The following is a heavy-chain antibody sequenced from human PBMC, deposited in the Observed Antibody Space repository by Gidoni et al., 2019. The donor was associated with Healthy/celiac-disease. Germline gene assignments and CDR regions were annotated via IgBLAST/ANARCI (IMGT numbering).Heavy chain of an antibody. CDR3: ARVLGAARLLDY. CDR2: IGYDGSNK. CDR1: GFPFSSYG. D-gene: IGHD6-6*01. J-gene: IGHJ4*02. Sequence: QVQLVASGGGVVQPGRSLRLSCAASGFPFSSYGMHWVLPAQGKGLEWVAVIGYDGSNKYYADSVKGRFTISRDNSKNTLYLQMNSLRAEDTAVYYCARVLGAARLLDYWGQGTLVTVSS. V-gene: IGHV3-33*01.